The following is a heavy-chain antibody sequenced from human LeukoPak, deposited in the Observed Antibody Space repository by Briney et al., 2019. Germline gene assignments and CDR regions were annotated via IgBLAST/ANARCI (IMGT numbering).Heavy chain of an antibody. Sequence: GGSLRLSCAASGFTFSSYGMHWVRQAPGKGLEWVAFIRYDGSNKYYADSVKGRFTISRDNSKNTLYLQMNSLRAEDTAVYYCAKGGIEGYCSTTTCANMDVWGKGTTVTVSS. J-gene: IGHJ6*03. D-gene: IGHD2-2*01. CDR3: AKGGIEGYCSTTTCANMDV. CDR1: GFTFSSYG. CDR2: IRYDGSNK. V-gene: IGHV3-30*02.